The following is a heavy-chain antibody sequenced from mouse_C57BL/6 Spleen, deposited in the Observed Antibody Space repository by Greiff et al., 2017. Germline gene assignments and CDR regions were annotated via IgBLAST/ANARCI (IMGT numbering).Heavy chain of an antibody. D-gene: IGHD1-1*01. CDR1: GYTFTDYN. CDR2: INPNNGGT. Sequence: VQLQQSGPELVKPGASVKIPCKASGYTFTDYNMDWVKQSHGKSLEWIGDINPNNGGTIYNQKFKGKATLTVDKSSSTAYMELRSLTSEDTAVYYCARRGYGSSYAFAYWGQGTLVTVSA. CDR3: ARRGYGSSYAFAY. V-gene: IGHV1-18*01. J-gene: IGHJ3*01.